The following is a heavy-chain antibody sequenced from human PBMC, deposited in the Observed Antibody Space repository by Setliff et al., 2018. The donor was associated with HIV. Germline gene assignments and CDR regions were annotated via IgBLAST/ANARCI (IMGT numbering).Heavy chain of an antibody. CDR3: ARDPYGYCTTTTCYVPGY. D-gene: IGHD2-2*03. CDR1: GYTFTSYG. V-gene: IGHV1-18*01. Sequence: ASVKVSCKAPGYTFTSYGISWVRQAPGQGLEWMGWISAHNGRINYAQKFQGRVTMTTDRSTSTAYMELRSLRSEDTAVYYCARDPYGYCTTTTCYVPGYWGQGTLVTVSS. J-gene: IGHJ4*02. CDR2: ISAHNGRI.